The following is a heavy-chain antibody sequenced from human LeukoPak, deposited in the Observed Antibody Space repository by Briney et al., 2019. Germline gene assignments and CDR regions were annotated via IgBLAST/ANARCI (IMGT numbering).Heavy chain of an antibody. CDR1: GGSISSSSYY. J-gene: IGHJ4*02. CDR2: IYYSGST. V-gene: IGHV4-39*01. CDR3: ASLAREWELSIGLDY. D-gene: IGHD1-26*01. Sequence: SETLSLTCTVSGGSISSSSYYWGWIRQPPGKGLEWIGSIYYSGSTYYNPSLKSRVTISVDTSKNQFSLKLSSVTAADTAVYYCASLAREWELSIGLDYWGQGTLVTVSS.